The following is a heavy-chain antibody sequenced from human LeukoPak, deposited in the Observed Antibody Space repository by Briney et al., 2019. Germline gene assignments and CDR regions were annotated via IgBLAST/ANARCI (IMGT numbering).Heavy chain of an antibody. CDR3: ARSTYSSSWFTDYFDY. J-gene: IGHJ4*02. Sequence: ASVTVSYKASGGTFNNYAISWVRQAPGQGLEWMGGIIPIFGTANYAQKFQGRVTITADESTSTAYMELSSLRSEDTAVYYCARSTYSSSWFTDYFDYWGQGTLVTVSS. V-gene: IGHV1-69*13. CDR1: GGTFNNYA. D-gene: IGHD6-13*01. CDR2: IIPIFGTA.